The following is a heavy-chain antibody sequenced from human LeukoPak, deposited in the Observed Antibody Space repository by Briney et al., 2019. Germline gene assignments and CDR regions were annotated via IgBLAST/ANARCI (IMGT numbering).Heavy chain of an antibody. CDR3: ARGPLTYYDILTGYYEKNWFDP. CDR1: GGSFSGYY. J-gene: IGHJ5*02. D-gene: IGHD3-9*01. CDR2: INHSGST. V-gene: IGHV4-34*01. Sequence: TSETLSLTCAVYGGSFSGYYWSWIRQPPGKGLEWIREINHSGSTNYNPSLKSRVTISVDTSKNQFSLKLSSVTAADTAVYYCARGPLTYYDILTGYYEKNWFDPWGQGTLVTVSS.